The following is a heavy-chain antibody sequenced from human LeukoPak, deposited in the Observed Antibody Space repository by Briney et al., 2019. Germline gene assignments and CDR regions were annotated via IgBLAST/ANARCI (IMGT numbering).Heavy chain of an antibody. Sequence: NPGGSLRLSWAASGFTFSDYYMSWIRQAPGKGLEWVSYISSSSSYTNYADSVKGRFTISRDNAKNSLYLQMNSLRAEDTAVYYCARDDFSSGWSLFDYWGQGTLVTVSS. J-gene: IGHJ4*02. CDR1: GFTFSDYY. V-gene: IGHV3-11*06. CDR2: ISSSSSYT. D-gene: IGHD6-19*01. CDR3: ARDDFSSGWSLFDY.